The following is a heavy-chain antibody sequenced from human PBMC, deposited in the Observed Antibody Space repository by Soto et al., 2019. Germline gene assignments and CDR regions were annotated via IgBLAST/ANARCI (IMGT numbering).Heavy chain of an antibody. CDR1: GYTFSTYY. D-gene: IGHD3-9*01. CDR2: INPSGGST. V-gene: IGHV1-46*04. CDR3: ATQRYFDWFKFDY. J-gene: IGHJ4*02. Sequence: ASVKVSCTASGYTFSTYYIHWVRQAPGQGPEWMGMINPSGGSTIYAQKLQGRVTMTRDTTTSTVYMELSSLRSEDTAVYYCATQRYFDWFKFDYWGQGTLVTVSS.